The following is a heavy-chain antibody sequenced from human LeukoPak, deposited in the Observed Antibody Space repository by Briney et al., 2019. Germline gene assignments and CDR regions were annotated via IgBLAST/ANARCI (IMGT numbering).Heavy chain of an antibody. Sequence: ASVKVSCKASGYTFTSYGISWVRQAPGQGLEWMGWISAYNGNTNYAQKLQGRVTMTTDTSTSTAYMELRSLRSDDTGVYYCARAYCGGDCYSGRNWFDPWGQGTLVTVSS. J-gene: IGHJ5*02. D-gene: IGHD2-21*02. CDR1: GYTFTSYG. CDR2: ISAYNGNT. V-gene: IGHV1-18*01. CDR3: ARAYCGGDCYSGRNWFDP.